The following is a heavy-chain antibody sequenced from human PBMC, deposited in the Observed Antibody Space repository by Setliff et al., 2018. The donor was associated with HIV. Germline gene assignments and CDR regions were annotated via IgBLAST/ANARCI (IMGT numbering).Heavy chain of an antibody. D-gene: IGHD1-26*01. J-gene: IGHJ4*02. CDR1: GFTFGSYA. Sequence: GGSLRLSCAPSGFTFGSYAMSWVRQAPGKGLEWVSVISGSSSYIYYADSVKGRFTISRDNAKNSLYLQMNSLRAEDTAVYYCARGTVGATFLHNDYWGQGTLVTVSS. CDR2: ISGSSSYI. CDR3: ARGTVGATFLHNDY. V-gene: IGHV3-21*01.